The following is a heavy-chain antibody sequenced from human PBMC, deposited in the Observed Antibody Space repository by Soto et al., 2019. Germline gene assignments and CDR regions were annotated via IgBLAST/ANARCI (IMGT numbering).Heavy chain of an antibody. CDR1: GFTFSSYA. V-gene: IGHV3-23*01. J-gene: IGHJ4*02. CDR2: LSASGSRT. CDR3: AKSHTVLVKFDS. Sequence: EVQLLESGGGLIQPGGSLRLSCEGTGFTFSSYAMNWVRQVPGKGLEWVAGLSASGSRTFYAESVKGRFTISRDNSKNTVFLQMDSLRAEDAALYFCAKSHTVLVKFDSWGQGTQVTVSS. D-gene: IGHD3-3*01.